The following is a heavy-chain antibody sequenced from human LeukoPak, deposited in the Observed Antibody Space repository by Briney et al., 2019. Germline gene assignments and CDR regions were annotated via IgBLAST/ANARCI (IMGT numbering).Heavy chain of an antibody. J-gene: IGHJ4*02. D-gene: IGHD3-10*01. CDR2: ISYDGSKK. CDR1: GFTFSSYG. CDR3: AKDLTLMVRGVHELSN. Sequence: PGGSLRLSCAASGFTFSSYGMHWVRQAPGKGLEWVAVISYDGSKKYYGDSVKGRFTISRDNSKNTLYLQMNSLRTEDTAVYYCAKDLTLMVRGVHELSNWGQGILVTVSS. V-gene: IGHV3-30*18.